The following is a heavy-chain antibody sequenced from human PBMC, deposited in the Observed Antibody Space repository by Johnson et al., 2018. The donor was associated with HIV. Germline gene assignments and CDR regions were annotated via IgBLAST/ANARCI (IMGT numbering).Heavy chain of an antibody. V-gene: IGHV3-30-3*01. CDR2: ISYDGSNK. D-gene: IGHD2-15*01. CDR1: GFTFSDYA. J-gene: IGHJ3*02. Sequence: QMQLVESGGNVVQPGRSLRLSCAASGFTFSDYAMHWVRQAPGKGLEWVAVISYDGSNKYYPDSVKGRFTISRDNFKNTLYLQMNSLRAEDTAVYYCAKDHPVVAERTGAFDIWGQGTMVTVSS. CDR3: AKDHPVVAERTGAFDI.